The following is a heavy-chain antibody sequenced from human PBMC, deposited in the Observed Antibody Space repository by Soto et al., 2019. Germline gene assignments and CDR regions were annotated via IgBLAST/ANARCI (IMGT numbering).Heavy chain of an antibody. V-gene: IGHV3-33*01. CDR2: IWYDGSNK. CDR3: ARDGVRGFWEETHDYNMDV. CDR1: GFTFSSYG. J-gene: IGHJ6*03. D-gene: IGHD3-10*01. Sequence: QVQLVESGGGVVQPGRSLRLSCAASGFTFSSYGMHWVRQAPGKGLEWVAGIWYDGSNKYYADYVKGRFTISRDNAKNTLYLQMNSLRAEDTAVYYCARDGVRGFWEETHDYNMDVWGKGTTVTVSS.